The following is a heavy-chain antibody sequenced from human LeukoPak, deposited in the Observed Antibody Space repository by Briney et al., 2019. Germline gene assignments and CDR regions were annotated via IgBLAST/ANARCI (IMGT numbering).Heavy chain of an antibody. D-gene: IGHD1-1*01. V-gene: IGHV4-39*01. Sequence: PSETLSLTCTVSGGSISSSSYYWGWIRQPPGKGLEWIGSIYYSGSTYYNPSLKSRVTISVDTSKNQFSLKLSSVTAADTAVYNCARHGNHPNWNFDYWGQGTLVTVSS. CDR3: ARHGNHPNWNFDY. J-gene: IGHJ4*02. CDR2: IYYSGST. CDR1: GGSISSSSYY.